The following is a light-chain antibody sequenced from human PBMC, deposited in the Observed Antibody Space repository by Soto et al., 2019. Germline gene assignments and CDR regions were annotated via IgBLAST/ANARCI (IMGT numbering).Light chain of an antibody. CDR1: QSVSSRS. CDR2: GAS. V-gene: IGKV3-20*01. J-gene: IGKJ2*01. Sequence: EIELTQSPGTLSLSPGDRATLSCRASQSVSSRSLAWYQQKPGQAPRLLIYGASSRATGIPDSFSGSGSGTDFTRTISRLEPEDFAVYFCQKYSSSNTFVQGTQLEIQ. CDR3: QKYSSSNT.